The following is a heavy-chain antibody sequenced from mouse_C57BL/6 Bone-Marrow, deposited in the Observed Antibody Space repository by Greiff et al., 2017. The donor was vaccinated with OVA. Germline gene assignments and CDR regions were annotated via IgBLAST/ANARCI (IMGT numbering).Heavy chain of an antibody. V-gene: IGHV5-15*01. CDR3: ARHNYGIPFRF. D-gene: IGHD1-1*01. Sequence: EVKLVESGGGLVQPGGSLKLSCAASGFTFSDYGMAWVRQAPRKGPEWVAFISNLAYSIYYADTVTGRFTISRENAKNTLYLEMSSLRSEDTAMYYCARHNYGIPFRFWGQGTLVTVSA. J-gene: IGHJ3*01. CDR1: GFTFSDYG. CDR2: ISNLAYSI.